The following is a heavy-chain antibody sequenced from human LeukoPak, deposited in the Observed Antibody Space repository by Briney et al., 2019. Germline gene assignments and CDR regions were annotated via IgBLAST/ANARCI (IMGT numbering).Heavy chain of an antibody. D-gene: IGHD2-2*01. CDR1: GGSISSYY. V-gene: IGHV4-4*09. CDR2: IYTSGST. Sequence: SETLSLTCTVSGGSISSYYWSWIRQPPGKGLEWIGYIYTSGSTNYNPSLKSRVTISRDTSKSQFSLKLSSVTAADTAVYYCARGLVVVVPAVYDYWGQGTLVTVSS. J-gene: IGHJ4*02. CDR3: ARGLVVVVPAVYDY.